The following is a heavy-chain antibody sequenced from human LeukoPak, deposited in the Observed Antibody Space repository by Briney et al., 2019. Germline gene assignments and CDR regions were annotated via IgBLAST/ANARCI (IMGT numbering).Heavy chain of an antibody. CDR3: ARRRGYSGYDRIYFDY. D-gene: IGHD5-12*01. J-gene: IGHJ4*02. Sequence: GGSLRLSCAASGFTFSSYSMNWVRQAPGKGLEWVSSISSSSSYIYYADSVKGRFTISRDNAKNSLYLQMNSLRAEDTAVYYCARRRGYSGYDRIYFDYWGQGTLVTVSS. CDR2: ISSSSSYI. V-gene: IGHV3-21*01. CDR1: GFTFSSYS.